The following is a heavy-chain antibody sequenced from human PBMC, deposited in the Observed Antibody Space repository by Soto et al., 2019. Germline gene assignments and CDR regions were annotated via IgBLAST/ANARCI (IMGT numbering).Heavy chain of an antibody. CDR1: GFTFSDYY. V-gene: IGHV3-11*01. CDR2: ISSSGSTI. CDR3: ARGRSVEVFGVVIQRSSVPDY. D-gene: IGHD3-3*01. J-gene: IGHJ4*02. Sequence: QVQLVESGGGLVKPGGSLRLSCAASGFTFSDYYMSWIRQAPGKGLEWVSYISSSGSTIYYADSVKGRFTISRDNAQNPPYLQMNSLRAEDTAVYYCARGRSVEVFGVVIQRSSVPDYWGQGTLVTVSS.